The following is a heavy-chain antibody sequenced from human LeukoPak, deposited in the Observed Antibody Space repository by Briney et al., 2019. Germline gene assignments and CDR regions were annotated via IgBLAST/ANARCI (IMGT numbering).Heavy chain of an antibody. CDR3: ARPGLRVSGSFNF. J-gene: IGHJ4*02. CDR1: GYTFTEYN. Sequence: ASVKVSCKASGYTFTEYNIHWVRQAPGQGLEWMGWINPNSGGTNYAQKFQGRVTMTRDTSINTAYMEVSRPSSDDTAVYYCARPGLRVSGSFNFWGQGTLVTVSS. V-gene: IGHV1-2*02. CDR2: INPNSGGT. D-gene: IGHD3-16*01.